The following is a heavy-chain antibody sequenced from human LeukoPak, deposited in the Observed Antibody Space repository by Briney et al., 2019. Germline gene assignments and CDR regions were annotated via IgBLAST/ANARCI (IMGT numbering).Heavy chain of an antibody. CDR1: GFTFSSYA. Sequence: GGSLRLSCAASGFTFSSYAMHWVRQAPGKGLEWVAVISYDGSNKYYADSVKGRFTISRDNSKNTLYLQMNSLRADDTAVYYCAKSGGGNCYSATAYWGQGTLVTVSS. CDR2: ISYDGSNK. CDR3: AKSGGGNCYSATAY. D-gene: IGHD2-15*01. V-gene: IGHV3-30-3*02. J-gene: IGHJ4*02.